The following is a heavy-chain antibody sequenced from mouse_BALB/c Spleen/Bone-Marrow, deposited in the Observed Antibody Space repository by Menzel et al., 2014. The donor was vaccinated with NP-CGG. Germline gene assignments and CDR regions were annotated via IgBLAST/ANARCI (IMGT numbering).Heavy chain of an antibody. CDR3: ARGDVWLPFDY. J-gene: IGHJ2*01. CDR1: GYSFTGYT. Sequence: VQLQQSGPELVKPGASMKISCKTSGYSFTGYTMNWVKQSHGKNLEWIGLINPYNGGTSYNQKFKGKATFTIDTSSSTAYMQFNGLTSEDSAVYYCARGDVWLPFDYWGQGPTLTVSS. D-gene: IGHD2-2*01. CDR2: INPYNGGT. V-gene: IGHV1S135*01.